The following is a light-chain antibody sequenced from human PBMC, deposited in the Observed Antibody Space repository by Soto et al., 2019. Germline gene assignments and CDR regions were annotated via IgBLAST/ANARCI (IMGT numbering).Light chain of an antibody. Sequence: EIVLTQSPGTLSLSPGERATLSCRASQTISSNYLAWYQQKPGQAPRLLIFDASTRATGIPDRFSGSGSGTDFTLTFSRLEPEDFAVYYCQQYGSSPYTFGQGTKLEIK. J-gene: IGKJ2*01. CDR1: QTISSNY. CDR2: DAS. V-gene: IGKV3-20*01. CDR3: QQYGSSPYT.